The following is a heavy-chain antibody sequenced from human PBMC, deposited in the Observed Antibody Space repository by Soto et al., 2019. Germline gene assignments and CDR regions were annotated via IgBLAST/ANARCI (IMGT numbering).Heavy chain of an antibody. CDR2: IIPIFGTP. Sequence: QVQLVQSGAEVKKPGSSVKVSCKASGDTFSSYTLSWVRQAPGQGLEWMGGIIPIFGTPHYAQKFQGRVTMTADESTSTAYMELSSLRSEDTAVSYCARDAPGGFGELLFYFDYWGQGTLVTVSS. CDR1: GDTFSSYT. V-gene: IGHV1-69*12. D-gene: IGHD3-10*01. CDR3: ARDAPGGFGELLFYFDY. J-gene: IGHJ4*02.